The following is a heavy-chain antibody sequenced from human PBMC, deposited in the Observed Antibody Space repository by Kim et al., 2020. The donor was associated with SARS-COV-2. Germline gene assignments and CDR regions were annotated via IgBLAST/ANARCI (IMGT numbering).Heavy chain of an antibody. CDR1: GFSFTNCA. V-gene: IGHV3-23*01. Sequence: GGSLRLSCAASGFSFTNCAMAWVRQAPGKGLEWVSAISNTGARTEYEDSVNGRFTISRDNSKNTLHLHMNSLRGEDTAVYYCAKSDRSWCGIDLWGQGPLVTVSS. J-gene: IGHJ5*02. D-gene: IGHD3-10*01. CDR3: AKSDRSWCGIDL. CDR2: ISNTGART.